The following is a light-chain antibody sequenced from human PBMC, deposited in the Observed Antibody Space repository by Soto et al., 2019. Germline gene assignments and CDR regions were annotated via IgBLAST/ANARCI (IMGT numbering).Light chain of an antibody. V-gene: IGLV2-14*01. CDR1: NSDIGAYDY. CDR2: EDT. J-gene: IGLJ2*01. Sequence: QSALTQPASVSGSPGQSITISCTGSNSDIGAYDYVSWYQQHPGKPPTLLIYEDTFRPSGVPNRFSGSKSGNTATLTISGLLTEDEADYYCGSYASATLIFGGGTKLTVL. CDR3: GSYASATLI.